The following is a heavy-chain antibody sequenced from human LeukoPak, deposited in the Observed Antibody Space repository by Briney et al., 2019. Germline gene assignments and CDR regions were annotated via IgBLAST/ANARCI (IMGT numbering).Heavy chain of an antibody. J-gene: IGHJ1*01. CDR2: IYSDGTT. V-gene: IGHV3-53*01. CDR1: GFTVSNNY. Sequence: GGSLRLSCAASGFTVSNNYMSWVRQAPGKKLEWVSDIYSDGTTFYADSVKGRFTISRDNSKNTLYLQMNSLRAEDTAVYYCARDEQHWGQGTLVTVSS. CDR3: ARDEQH.